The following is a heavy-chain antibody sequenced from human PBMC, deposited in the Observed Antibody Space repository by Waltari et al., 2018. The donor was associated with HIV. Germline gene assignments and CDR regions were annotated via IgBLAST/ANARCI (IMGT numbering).Heavy chain of an antibody. CDR1: GFTFSCYW. CDR3: ARLRGGYDFDY. D-gene: IGHD5-12*01. V-gene: IGHV3-7*01. J-gene: IGHJ4*02. CDR2: IKQDGSEK. Sequence: EVQLVESGGGLVQPGGSLRLSCAASGFTFSCYWMSWVRPAPGKGLECVANIKQDGSEKSYVDSGKGRFTISRDNAKNSLYLQMNNLRAEDTAVYYCARLRGGYDFDYWGQGTLVTVSS.